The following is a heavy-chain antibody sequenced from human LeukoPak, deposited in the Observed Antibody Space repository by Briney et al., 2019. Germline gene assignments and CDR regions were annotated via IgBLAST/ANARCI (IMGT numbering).Heavy chain of an antibody. CDR2: ISAYNGNT. CDR1: GYTFTSYG. D-gene: IGHD6-19*01. Sequence: ASVKVSCKASGYTFTSYGISWVRQAPGQGLEWMGWISAYNGNTNYAQKFQGRVTMTTDTSTRTAYMELRSLRSDDTAVYYCARGLQENLAWLTAFSAFDIWGQGTMVTVSS. V-gene: IGHV1-18*01. J-gene: IGHJ3*02. CDR3: ARGLQENLAWLTAFSAFDI.